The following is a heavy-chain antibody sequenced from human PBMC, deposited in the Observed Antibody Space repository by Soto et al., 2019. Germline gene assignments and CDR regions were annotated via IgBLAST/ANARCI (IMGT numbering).Heavy chain of an antibody. CDR2: IYPGDSGT. J-gene: IGHJ6*02. V-gene: IGHV5-51*01. CDR1: GFSFTSYW. Sequence: PGESLKISCTSSGFSFTSYWIAWVRQLPGKGLEWVGIIYPGDSGTRYSPSLQGQVTISADRSINTAYLQWSGLKASDTATYYCARRLGYGHTSTWAAMDVCGQGTAVTVYS. CDR3: ARRLGYGHTSTWAAMDV. D-gene: IGHD5-18*01.